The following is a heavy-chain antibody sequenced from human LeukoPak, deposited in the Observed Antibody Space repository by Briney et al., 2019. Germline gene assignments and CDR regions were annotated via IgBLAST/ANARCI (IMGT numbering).Heavy chain of an antibody. J-gene: IGHJ4*02. V-gene: IGHV4-59*08. CDR1: GGSISSYY. Sequence: SETLSLTCTVSGGSISSYYWSWIRQPPGKGLEWIGYIYYSGSTNYNPSLKSRVTISVDTSKNRFSLKLSSVTAADTAVYYCARYSSIFVGFDYWGQGTLVTVSS. CDR3: ARYSSIFVGFDY. D-gene: IGHD3-3*02. CDR2: IYYSGST.